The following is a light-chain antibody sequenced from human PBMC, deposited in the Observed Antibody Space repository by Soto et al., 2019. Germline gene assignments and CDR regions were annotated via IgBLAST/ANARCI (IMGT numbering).Light chain of an antibody. CDR3: QQYNNWPSRT. J-gene: IGKJ1*01. V-gene: IGKV3D-15*01. CDR2: DAS. CDR1: QSVSSY. Sequence: EMVLTQSPGTLSLNPGEGATLSCMASQSVSSYLAWYQQKPGQAPRLLIYDASNRATGIPARFSGSGSGTEFTLTISSLQSEDFAVYYCQQYNNWPSRTFGQGTKVDIK.